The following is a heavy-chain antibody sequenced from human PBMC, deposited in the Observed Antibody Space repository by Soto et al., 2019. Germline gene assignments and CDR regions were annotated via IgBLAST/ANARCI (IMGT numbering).Heavy chain of an antibody. V-gene: IGHV3-66*01. CDR2: IYSGGST. CDR3: ARVDYGEYYYYYYMDV. CDR1: GFTVSSNY. J-gene: IGHJ6*03. Sequence: PGGSLRLSCAASGFTVSSNYMSWVRQAPGKGLEWVSVIYSGGSTYYADSVKGRFTISRDNSKNTLYLQMNSLRAEDTAVYYCARVDYGEYYYYYYMDVWGKGTTVTVSS. D-gene: IGHD4-17*01.